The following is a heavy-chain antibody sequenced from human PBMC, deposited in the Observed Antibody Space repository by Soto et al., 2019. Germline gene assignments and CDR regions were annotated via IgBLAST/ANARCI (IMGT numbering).Heavy chain of an antibody. D-gene: IGHD1-20*01. CDR1: GGSISSGGYY. CDR2: IYYSGST. V-gene: IGHV4-31*03. J-gene: IGHJ5*02. Sequence: QVQLQESGPGLVKPSQTLSLTCTVSGGSISSGGYYWSWIRQHPGKGLEWIGYIYYSGSTYYNPSPKGRVTRSVDTSKNQFSLKLSPVTAADTAVYYCARVGGINWFDPWGQGTLVTVSS. CDR3: ARVGGINWFDP.